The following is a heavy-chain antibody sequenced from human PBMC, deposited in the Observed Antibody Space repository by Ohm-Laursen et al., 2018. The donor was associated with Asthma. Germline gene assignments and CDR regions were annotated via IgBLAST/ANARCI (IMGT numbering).Heavy chain of an antibody. J-gene: IGHJ5*02. D-gene: IGHD3-9*01. Sequence: TLSLTCTVSGGSISSGGYYWSWIRQHPGKGLEWIGYIYYCGSTYYNPSLKSRVTISVDTSKNQFSLKLSSVTAADTAVYYCAREYLYYDILTGYYESNWFDPWGQGTLVTVSS. CDR1: GGSISSGGYY. V-gene: IGHV4-31*03. CDR2: IYYCGST. CDR3: AREYLYYDILTGYYESNWFDP.